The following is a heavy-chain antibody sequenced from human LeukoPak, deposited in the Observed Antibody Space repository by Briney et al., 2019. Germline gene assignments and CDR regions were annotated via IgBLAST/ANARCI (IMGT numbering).Heavy chain of an antibody. CDR1: GFTFSSYS. V-gene: IGHV3-21*01. J-gene: IGHJ6*03. CDR2: ISSSSSYI. Sequence: PGGSLRLSCAASGFTFSSYSMNWVRQAPGKGLEWVSSISSSSSYIYYADSVKGRFTISRDNPKKSLYLQMNSLRAEDTAVYYCARAYSESYGLGYYYMDVWGKGTTVTVSS. D-gene: IGHD1-26*01. CDR3: ARAYSESYGLGYYYMDV.